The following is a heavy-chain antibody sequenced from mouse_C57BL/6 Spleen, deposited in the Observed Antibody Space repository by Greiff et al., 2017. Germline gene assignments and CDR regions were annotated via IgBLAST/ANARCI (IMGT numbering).Heavy chain of an antibody. Sequence: VQLKESGAELVKPGASVKISCKASGYAFSSYWMNWVKQRPGKGLEWIGQIYPGDGDTNYNGKFKGKATLTADKSSSTAYMQLSSLTSEDSAVYFCARDLGPYAMDYWGQGTSVTVSS. CDR3: ARDLGPYAMDY. V-gene: IGHV1-80*01. CDR2: IYPGDGDT. CDR1: GYAFSSYW. J-gene: IGHJ4*01.